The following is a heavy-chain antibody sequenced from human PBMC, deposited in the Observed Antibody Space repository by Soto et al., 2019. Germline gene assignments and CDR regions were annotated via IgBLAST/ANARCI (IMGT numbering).Heavy chain of an antibody. J-gene: IGHJ4*02. CDR1: GYTFTSYG. CDR2: ISAYNGNT. Sequence: ASVKVSCKASGYTFTSYGISWVRQAPGQGLEWMGWISAYNGNTNYAQKLQGRVTMTTDTSTSTAYMELRSLRSDDTAFYFCARMNEYYYDSSGYFFDYWGQGTLVTVSS. D-gene: IGHD3-22*01. CDR3: ARMNEYYYDSSGYFFDY. V-gene: IGHV1-18*01.